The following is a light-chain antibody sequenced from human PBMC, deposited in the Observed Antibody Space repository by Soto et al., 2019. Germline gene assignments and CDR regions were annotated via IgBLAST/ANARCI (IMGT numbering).Light chain of an antibody. CDR3: QQYDNWPRT. CDR1: QSVSTN. V-gene: IGKV3-15*01. J-gene: IGKJ1*01. CDR2: GAS. Sequence: EIAMTQSPATLSVSPGERATLFCRASQSVSTNLAWYQQKPGQAPRLLIYGASTRATGIPARFSGSGSGTDFTLTISSLEPEDFAVYYCQQYDNWPRTFGQGTKVDIK.